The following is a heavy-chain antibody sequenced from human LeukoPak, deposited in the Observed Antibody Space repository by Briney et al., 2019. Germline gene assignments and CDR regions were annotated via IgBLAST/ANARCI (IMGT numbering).Heavy chain of an antibody. CDR3: ARAPSEIGGYYPEYFRH. V-gene: IGHV3-74*01. J-gene: IGHJ1*01. D-gene: IGHD3-22*01. CDR2: IKSDGST. CDR1: GFTFSTYR. Sequence: GGSLRLSCAASGFTFSTYRMHWVRQAPGKGLVWVSRIKSDGSTNYADSVKGRFTISRDNAKNTVSLQMNSLRPEDTGVYYCARAPSEIGGYYPEYFRHWGQGALVTVSS.